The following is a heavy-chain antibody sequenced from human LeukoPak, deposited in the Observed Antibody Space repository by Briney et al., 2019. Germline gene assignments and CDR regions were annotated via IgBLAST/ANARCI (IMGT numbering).Heavy chain of an antibody. D-gene: IGHD6-19*01. J-gene: IGHJ4*02. V-gene: IGHV3-74*01. CDR1: GFTFSSYW. CDR2: TNSDGSST. Sequence: GGSLRLSCAASGFTFSSYWMHWVRQAPGKGLVWVSRTNSDGSSTSYADSVKGRFTISRDNAKNTLYLQMNSLRAEDTAVYYCARDTSGYSSGWYGGPFDYWGQGTLVTVSS. CDR3: ARDTSGYSSGWYGGPFDY.